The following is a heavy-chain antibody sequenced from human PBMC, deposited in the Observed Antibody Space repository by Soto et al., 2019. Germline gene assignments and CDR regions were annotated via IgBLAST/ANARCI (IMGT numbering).Heavy chain of an antibody. CDR3: ARHDHSSSRPYYYYGMDV. CDR2: IDPSDSYT. CDR1: GYSFTSYW. V-gene: IGHV5-10-1*01. Sequence: GESLKISCKGSGYSFTSYWISRVRQMPGKGLEWMGRIDPSDSYTNYSPSFQGHVTISADKSISTAYLQWSSLKASDTAMYYCARHDHSSSRPYYYYGMDVWGQGTTVTVSS. J-gene: IGHJ6*02. D-gene: IGHD6-6*01.